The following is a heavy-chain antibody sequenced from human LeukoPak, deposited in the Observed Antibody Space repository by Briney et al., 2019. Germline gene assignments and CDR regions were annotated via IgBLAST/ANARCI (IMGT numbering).Heavy chain of an antibody. CDR1: GYTFTSYG. Sequence: GASVKVSCKASGYTFTSYGISWVRQAPGQGLEWMGWISAYNGNTNYAQKFQGRVTMTRNTSISTAYMELSSLRSEDTAVYYCARGKKPKRGSPILFSVPTRSTYYYDTWGQGTLVTVSS. V-gene: IGHV1-18*01. D-gene: IGHD3-22*01. CDR2: ISAYNGNT. J-gene: IGHJ5*02. CDR3: ARGKKPKRGSPILFSVPTRSTYYYDT.